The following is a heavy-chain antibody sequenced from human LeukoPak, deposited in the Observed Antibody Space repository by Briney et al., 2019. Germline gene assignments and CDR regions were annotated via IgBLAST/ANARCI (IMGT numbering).Heavy chain of an antibody. CDR2: IKQDGSEK. CDR1: GFTFSSYW. D-gene: IGHD3-22*01. Sequence: GGSLRLSCAASGFTFSSYWMSWVRQAPGKGLEWVANIKQDGSEKYYVDSVKGRFTISRDNAKNSLYLQMNSLRAEDTAVYYCARDEGDYYDSSGYYYIWGQGTLVTVSS. J-gene: IGHJ4*02. CDR3: ARDEGDYYDSSGYYYI. V-gene: IGHV3-7*01.